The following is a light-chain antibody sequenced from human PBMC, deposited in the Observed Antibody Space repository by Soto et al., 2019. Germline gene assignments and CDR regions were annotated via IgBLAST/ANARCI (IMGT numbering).Light chain of an antibody. Sequence: IQMTQSPSTLSSSLGDRVTITCRASQSISSWLAWYQQKPGKAPKLLIYKASSLESGVPSRFRGSGSGTEFTLTISSLKPDDFATYYCQQYNSYSITFGQGTRLEI. CDR2: KAS. J-gene: IGKJ5*01. CDR1: QSISSW. V-gene: IGKV1-5*03. CDR3: QQYNSYSIT.